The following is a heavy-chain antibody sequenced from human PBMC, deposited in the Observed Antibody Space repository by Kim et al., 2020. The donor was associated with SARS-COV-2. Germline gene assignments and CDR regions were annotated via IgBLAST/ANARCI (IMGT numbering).Heavy chain of an antibody. J-gene: IGHJ4*02. CDR1: GFTFSSYG. CDR3: SPSMIGAY. D-gene: IGHD3-22*01. CDR2: IAYDGSNK. V-gene: IGHV3-30*03. Sequence: GGSLRLSCAASGFTFSSYGMHWVRQAPGKGLEWVSVIAYDGSNKYYADSVKGRFTISRDNAKNTLYLQMNSLRAEDTAVYDCSPSMIGAYWGQGTLDTVS.